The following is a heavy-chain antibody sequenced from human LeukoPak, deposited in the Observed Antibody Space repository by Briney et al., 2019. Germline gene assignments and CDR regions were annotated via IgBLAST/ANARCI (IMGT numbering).Heavy chain of an antibody. V-gene: IGHV3-23*01. CDR2: ISGSGANT. D-gene: IGHD1-26*01. Sequence: PGGSLRLSCAASGFTFSSYAMSWVRQAPGKGLEWVSSISGSGANTYYGDSVKGRFTISRDNSKNTLYLQMNSLRAEDTAVYYCAKDQGLGGGSQFGNWGQGTLVTVSS. J-gene: IGHJ4*02. CDR1: GFTFSSYA. CDR3: AKDQGLGGGSQFGN.